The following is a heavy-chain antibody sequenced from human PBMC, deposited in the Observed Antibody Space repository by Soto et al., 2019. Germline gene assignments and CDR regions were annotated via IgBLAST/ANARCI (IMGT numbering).Heavy chain of an antibody. CDR1: GFSFGDYA. J-gene: IGHJ4*02. CDR2: ISNTGGNT. V-gene: IGHV3-23*01. CDR3: AKYDSSSWSLFDY. D-gene: IGHD6-13*01. Sequence: EVQLLESGGGLVQPGGSLRLSCVASGFSFGDYAMSWVRQDPGKGLEWVSAISNTGGNTYYADSVKGRFTISRDNSKKTLYVEMNSLAAEDTAVYYCAKYDSSSWSLFDYWGQGTVVTVSS.